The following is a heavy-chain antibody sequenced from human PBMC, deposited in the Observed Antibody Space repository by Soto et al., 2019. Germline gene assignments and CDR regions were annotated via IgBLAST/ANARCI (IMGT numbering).Heavy chain of an antibody. CDR3: AKDIEWGGSDLNHAFDI. CDR1: GFTFDDYD. CDR2: ISWNSGII. J-gene: IGHJ3*02. V-gene: IGHV3-9*01. D-gene: IGHD1-26*01. Sequence: EMKLVESGGGLVQPGRSLRLSCAASGFTFDDYDMHWVRQAPGKGLEWVSGISWNSGIIDYADSVKGRFTISRDNAKNSLYLQMYSLRPEDTALYYCAKDIEWGGSDLNHAFDIWGQGSLVSVSS.